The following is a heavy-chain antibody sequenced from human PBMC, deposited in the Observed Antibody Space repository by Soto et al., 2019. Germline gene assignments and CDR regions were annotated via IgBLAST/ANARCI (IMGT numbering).Heavy chain of an antibody. J-gene: IGHJ4*02. V-gene: IGHV1-3*01. CDR2: INAGNGNT. D-gene: IGHD6-13*01. CDR1: GYTFTSYA. CDR3: ARGRNIAAAGKFVDY. Sequence: ASVKVSCKASGYTFTSYAMHWVRQAPGQRLECMGWINAGNGNTKYSQKFQGRVTITRDTSSSTAYMELSSLRSEDTFVYYCARGRNIAAAGKFVDYWGQGTLVTVSS.